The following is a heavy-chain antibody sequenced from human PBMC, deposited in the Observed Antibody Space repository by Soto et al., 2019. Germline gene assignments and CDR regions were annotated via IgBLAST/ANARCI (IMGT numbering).Heavy chain of an antibody. D-gene: IGHD2-8*01. CDR1: GLTFSAYG. V-gene: IGHV3-30*18. J-gene: IGHJ3*02. Sequence: ESGGGVVQPGRSLRLSCEASGLTFSAYGMHWVRQAPGKGLEWVATISYDGSKKYFGDSVKGRFTISRDNSKSTLDLEMNSLRTEDTAVYYCAKASHCNKGRCSLGLIGDRAFDIWGQGTMVTVSS. CDR2: ISYDGSKK. CDR3: AKASHCNKGRCSLGLIGDRAFDI.